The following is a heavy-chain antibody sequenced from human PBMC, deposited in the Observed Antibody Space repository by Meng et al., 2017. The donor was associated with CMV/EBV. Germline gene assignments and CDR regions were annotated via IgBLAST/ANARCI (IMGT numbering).Heavy chain of an antibody. CDR2: IKQDGSEK. D-gene: IGHD2-2*02. Sequence: GESLKISCAASGFTFSSYWMSWVRQAQGKGLEWVANIKQDGSEKYYVDSVKGRFTISRDNAKNSMYLQMNSLRAEDTAVYYCARSDCSRTSCYNFYYYGMDVWGQGTTVTVSS. CDR1: GFTFSSYW. J-gene: IGHJ6*02. V-gene: IGHV3-7*03. CDR3: ARSDCSRTSCYNFYYYGMDV.